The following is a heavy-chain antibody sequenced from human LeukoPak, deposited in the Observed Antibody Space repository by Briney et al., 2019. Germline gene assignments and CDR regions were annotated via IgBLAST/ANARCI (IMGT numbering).Heavy chain of an antibody. V-gene: IGHV3-13*01. CDR3: ARGGSGYHGSGNYADV. Sequence: GGSLRLSCAASGFIFRPYDMHWVRQTTGKGLEWVSGIGTIGDTYYPGSVKGRFTISRDNAKNFLYLQMNSLTVGDTAVYYCARGGSGYHGSGNYADVWGRGTTVTVSS. J-gene: IGHJ6*02. D-gene: IGHD3-10*01. CDR1: GFIFRPYD. CDR2: IGTIGDT.